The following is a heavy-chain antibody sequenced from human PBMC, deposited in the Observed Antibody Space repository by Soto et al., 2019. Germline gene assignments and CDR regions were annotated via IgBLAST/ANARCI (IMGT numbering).Heavy chain of an antibody. Sequence: QVQLQESGPGLVKPSQTLSLTCTVSGGSISSGDYYWSWIRQPPGKGLEWSGYIYYSGSTYYNPSLKSRVTIPVATSKNQFSLKLSSVTAADTAVYYCASMATVTTLVDYWGQGTLVTVSS. J-gene: IGHJ4*02. V-gene: IGHV4-30-4*01. CDR1: GGSISSGDYY. D-gene: IGHD4-17*01. CDR2: IYYSGST. CDR3: ASMATVTTLVDY.